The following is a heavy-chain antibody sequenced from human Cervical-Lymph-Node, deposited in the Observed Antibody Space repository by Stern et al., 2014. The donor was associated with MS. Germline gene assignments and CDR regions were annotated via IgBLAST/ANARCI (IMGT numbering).Heavy chain of an antibody. J-gene: IGHJ6*02. CDR3: ARPYYTYGFKDYYGMDV. V-gene: IGHV1-69*01. CDR1: GGTLSDYA. Sequence: QVQLMQSGAAVKKPGSSVKVSCQVSGGTLSDYAINWVRQAPGQGLEWMGGIIPMFGTTNYAQKYLGRLTITADESTSTAYMELSSLRSDDTGVFYCARPYYTYGFKDYYGMDVWGLGTTVTVSS. CDR2: IIPMFGTT. D-gene: IGHD5-18*01.